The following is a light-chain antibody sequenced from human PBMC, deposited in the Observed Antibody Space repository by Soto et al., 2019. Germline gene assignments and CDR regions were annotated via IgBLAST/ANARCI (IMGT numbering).Light chain of an antibody. CDR2: GAS. CDR3: QQYSKWPLT. Sequence: EIAMTQSPDTLSVSPGDRATLSCRASQGVRSDLAWYQQKAGQSPRLLIYGASTRAAETPARFSGSGSETEFALTISSLQSEDFAVSYCQQYSKWPLTFGGGTKV. J-gene: IGKJ4*01. CDR1: QGVRSD. V-gene: IGKV3-15*01.